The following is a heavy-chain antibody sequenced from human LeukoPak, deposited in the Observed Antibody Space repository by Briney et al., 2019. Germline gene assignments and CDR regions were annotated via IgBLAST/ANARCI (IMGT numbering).Heavy chain of an antibody. Sequence: GGSLRLSCEASGFTFNNYWMGWVRQAPGKGLEWVSAISGSGGSTYYADSVKGRFTISRDNSKNTLYLQMNSLRAEDTAVYYCAKALTTVTTSFDYWGQGTLVTVSS. D-gene: IGHD4-17*01. CDR2: ISGSGGST. CDR1: GFTFNNYW. CDR3: AKALTTVTTSFDY. J-gene: IGHJ4*02. V-gene: IGHV3-23*01.